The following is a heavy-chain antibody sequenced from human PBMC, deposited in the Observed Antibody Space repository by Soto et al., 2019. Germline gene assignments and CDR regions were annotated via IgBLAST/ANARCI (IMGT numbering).Heavy chain of an antibody. CDR1: CDSISRSSYY. D-gene: IGHD6-13*01. CDR2: IYYTGRS. J-gene: IGHJ4*02. CDR3: ASQYSSSWYVGRLNY. V-gene: IGHV4-39*01. Sequence: SETLSLTCTASCDSISRSSYYWDWIRQSPGKGPEWIGSIYYTGRSHYNPSLKRRVTISVDASTNQSSLQLSYVTATDTAVDYCASQYSSSWYVGRLNYWGQGSLVTVTS.